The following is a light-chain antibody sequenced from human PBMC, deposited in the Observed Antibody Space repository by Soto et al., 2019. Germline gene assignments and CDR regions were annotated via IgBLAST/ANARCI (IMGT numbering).Light chain of an antibody. V-gene: IGKV3-20*01. CDR2: GAS. Sequence: EVVLTQSPGTLSLSPGDRATLSCRASQTVASNFLAWYQHKPGQSPRLLIYGASTRATDIPDRFSGSGSGPDFTLTISRLEPEDSAVYYCQQYGTSPPLTCGGGTKVGIK. CDR3: QQYGTSPPLT. CDR1: QTVASNF. J-gene: IGKJ4*01.